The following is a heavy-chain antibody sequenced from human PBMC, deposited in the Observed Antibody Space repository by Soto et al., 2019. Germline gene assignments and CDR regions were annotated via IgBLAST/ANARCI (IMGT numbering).Heavy chain of an antibody. V-gene: IGHV1-2*02. D-gene: IGHD3-3*01. CDR2: INPNSGGT. CDR1: GYTFTGYY. J-gene: IGHJ5*02. CDR3: ARNIRFLEWINWFDP. Sequence: ASVKVSCKASGYTFTGYYMHWVRQAPGQGLEWMGWINPNSGGTNYAQKFQGRVTMTRDTSISTAYMELSRLRSDDTAMYYCARNIRFLEWINWFDPWGQGTLVTVSS.